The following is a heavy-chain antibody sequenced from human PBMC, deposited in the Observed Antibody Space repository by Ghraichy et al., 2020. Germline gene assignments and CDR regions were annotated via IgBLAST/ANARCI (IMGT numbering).Heavy chain of an antibody. CDR3: ARKGIAVAGPDY. J-gene: IGHJ4*02. Sequence: GGSLRLSCAASGFTFSSYEMNWVRQAPGKGLEWVSYISSSGSTIYYADSVKGRFTISRDNAKNSLYLQMNSLRAEDTAVYYCARKGIAVAGPDYWGQGTLVTVSS. CDR1: GFTFSSYE. D-gene: IGHD6-19*01. V-gene: IGHV3-48*03. CDR2: ISSSGSTI.